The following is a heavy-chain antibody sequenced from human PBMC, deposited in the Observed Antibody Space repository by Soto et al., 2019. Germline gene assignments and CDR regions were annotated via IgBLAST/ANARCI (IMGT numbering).Heavy chain of an antibody. CDR1: GGSITHGGFS. V-gene: IGHV4-30-2*06. J-gene: IGHJ4*02. CDR2: IGHLENT. Sequence: SETLSLTCTVSGGSITHGGFSWSWIRQSPGKGLEWIGYIGHLENTYFHPTFKSRLTMSIDRSKNQFSLNLSSVTAADRAVYYCARGGGNDPFDSWGQGVLVTVSS. CDR3: ARGGGNDPFDS. D-gene: IGHD5-12*01.